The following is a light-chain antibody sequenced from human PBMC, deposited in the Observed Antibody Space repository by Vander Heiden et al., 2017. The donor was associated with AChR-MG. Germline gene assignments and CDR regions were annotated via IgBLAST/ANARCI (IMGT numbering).Light chain of an antibody. Sequence: QSVLTPPPSVSAAPGRRVTISCPWRRSHLGAGYDVHWFQQLPKTAPKLVIANNFDRPSGVPDRFSGSKSGTSASLTITGLQAEDEADYYGQSYDSSLNVVFGGGTKVTVL. CDR3: QSYDSSLNVV. CDR1: RSHLGAGYD. V-gene: IGLV1-40*01. J-gene: IGLJ2*01. CDR2: NNF.